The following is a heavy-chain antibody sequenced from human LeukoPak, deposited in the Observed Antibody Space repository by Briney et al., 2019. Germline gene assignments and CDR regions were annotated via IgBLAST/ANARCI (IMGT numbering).Heavy chain of an antibody. CDR1: GYSISGGYY. V-gene: IGHV4-38-2*02. J-gene: IGHJ4*02. CDR2: IHHSGST. D-gene: IGHD1-26*01. Sequence: SETLSLTCTVSGYSISGGYYWGWIRQPPGKGLEWIGSIHHSGSTYYNPSLKSRVTISVDTSKNQFSLKLSSVTAADTAVYYCAREPSGALDYWGQGTLVTVSS. CDR3: AREPSGALDY.